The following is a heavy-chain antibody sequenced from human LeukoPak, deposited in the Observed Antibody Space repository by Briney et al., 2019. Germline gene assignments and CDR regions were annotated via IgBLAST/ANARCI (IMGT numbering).Heavy chain of an antibody. D-gene: IGHD1-26*01. CDR2: IYYSGST. CDR1: GGSISSSSYY. Sequence: SETLSLTCTVSGGSISSSSYYWGWIRQPPGPGLKWIGSIYYSGSTYYNPSLKSRVTISVDTSKNQFSLKLSSVTAADTAVYYCARGRRASVNWFDPWGQGTLVTVSS. J-gene: IGHJ5*02. V-gene: IGHV4-39*07. CDR3: ARGRRASVNWFDP.